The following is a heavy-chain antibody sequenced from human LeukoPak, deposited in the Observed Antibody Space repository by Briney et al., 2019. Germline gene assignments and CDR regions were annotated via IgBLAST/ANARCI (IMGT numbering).Heavy chain of an antibody. CDR3: ARDGGTAGYSIGADY. J-gene: IGHJ4*02. V-gene: IGHV1-18*01. CDR1: GSTFSTNG. Sequence: ASVKVSCKASGSTFSTNGVTWVRQAPGQGLEWVGWISCCNGDTRYAQKFQGRVTVTLDTSTSTAYMELRSLKSDDTAVHYCARDGGTAGYSIGADYWGQGTLVTVSS. D-gene: IGHD5-18*01. CDR2: ISCCNGDT.